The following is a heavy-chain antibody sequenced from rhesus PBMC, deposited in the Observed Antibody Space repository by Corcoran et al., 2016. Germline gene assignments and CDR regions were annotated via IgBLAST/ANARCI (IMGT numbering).Heavy chain of an antibody. D-gene: IGHD6-31*01. CDR2: ISYSGCT. J-gene: IGHJ4*01. V-gene: IGHV4-122*02. Sequence: QLQLQESGPGLVKPSETLSLTCAVSGYSISSGYGWSWIRQPPGKGLEWIGYISYSGCTSYNPSLKSRVTISRDPSKNQFSLKLSSVTAADTAVYYCAREGGYSSGWVDYWGQGVLVTVSS. CDR1: GYSISSGYG. CDR3: AREGGYSSGWVDY.